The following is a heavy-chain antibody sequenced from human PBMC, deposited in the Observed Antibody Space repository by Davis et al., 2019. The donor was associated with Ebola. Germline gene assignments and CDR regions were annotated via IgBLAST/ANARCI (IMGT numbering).Heavy chain of an antibody. V-gene: IGHV1-18*01. Sequence: ASVKVSCKVSGHTLTEASIHWVRQAPGKGLEWMGWISAYNGNTNYAQKLQGRVTMTTDTSTSTAYMELRSLRSDDTAVYYCARGITMVRARSWFDPWGQGTLVTVSS. J-gene: IGHJ5*02. D-gene: IGHD3-10*01. CDR1: GHTLTEAS. CDR3: ARGITMVRARSWFDP. CDR2: ISAYNGNT.